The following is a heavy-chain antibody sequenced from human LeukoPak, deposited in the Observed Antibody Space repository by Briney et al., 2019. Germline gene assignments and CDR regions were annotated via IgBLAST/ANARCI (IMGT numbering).Heavy chain of an antibody. D-gene: IGHD3-10*01. CDR2: ISSSGSTI. CDR1: GFTFSSYG. V-gene: IGHV3-48*04. Sequence: GGSLRLSCAASGFTFSSYGMHWVRQAPGKGLEWVSYISSSGSTIYYADSVKGRFTISRDNAKNSLYLQMNSLRAEDTAVYYCARDMYYGSGSYDYYYYGMDVWGQGTTVTVSS. J-gene: IGHJ6*02. CDR3: ARDMYYGSGSYDYYYYGMDV.